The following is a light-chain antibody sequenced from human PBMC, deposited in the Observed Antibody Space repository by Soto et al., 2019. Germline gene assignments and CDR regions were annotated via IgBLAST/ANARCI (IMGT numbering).Light chain of an antibody. Sequence: DIQMTQSPSSLSASVGDRVTITCQASQDISNYLNWYQQKPGKAPKLLIYDASNLETGVPSRFSGSGSGTDFTFTISSLQPEDIATYYCQQLIFTFGPGTKVDIK. CDR1: QDISNY. CDR2: DAS. J-gene: IGKJ3*01. V-gene: IGKV1-33*01. CDR3: QQLIFT.